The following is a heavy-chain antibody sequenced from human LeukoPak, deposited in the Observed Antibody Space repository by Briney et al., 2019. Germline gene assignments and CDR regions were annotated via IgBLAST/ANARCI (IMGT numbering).Heavy chain of an antibody. CDR3: ARHRETYYYDSSGYYPAGGFDY. Sequence: PSETLSLTCTVSGGSNSSYYWSWIRQPPGKGLEWIGYIYYSGSTNYNPSLKSRVTISVDTSKNQFSLKLSSVTAADTAVYYCARHRETYYYDSSGYYPAGGFDYWGQGTLVTVSS. D-gene: IGHD3-22*01. J-gene: IGHJ4*02. CDR2: IYYSGST. CDR1: GGSNSSYY. V-gene: IGHV4-59*08.